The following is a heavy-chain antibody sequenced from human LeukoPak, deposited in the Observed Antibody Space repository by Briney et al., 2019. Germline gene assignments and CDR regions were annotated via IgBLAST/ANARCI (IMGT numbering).Heavy chain of an antibody. CDR3: ARDLIYYDSSGSDY. J-gene: IGHJ4*02. CDR2: ISGSGGNT. V-gene: IGHV3-23*01. CDR1: GFTFSSYA. D-gene: IGHD3-22*01. Sequence: GGSLRLSCAASGFTFSSYAMSWVRQAPGKGLEWVSAISGSGGNTYYADSVKGRFTISRDNAKNSLYLQMNSLRAEDTAVYYCARDLIYYDSSGSDYWGQGTLVTVSS.